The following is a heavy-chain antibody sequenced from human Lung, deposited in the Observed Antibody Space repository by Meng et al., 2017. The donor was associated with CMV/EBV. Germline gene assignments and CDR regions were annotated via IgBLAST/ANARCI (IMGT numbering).Heavy chain of an antibody. Sequence: GEXXRISCAASGFAFRSYSMNWVRQPPGKGLEWVASISSSVSDVYSADSVKGRFIISRDNGRDSLYLQMNSLRAEDTGVYYCARAGTTVTCFDHLCPGSPVTVSS. V-gene: IGHV3-21*01. J-gene: IGHJ4*02. CDR2: ISSSVSDV. CDR3: ARAGTTVTCFDH. D-gene: IGHD4-17*01. CDR1: GFAFRSYS.